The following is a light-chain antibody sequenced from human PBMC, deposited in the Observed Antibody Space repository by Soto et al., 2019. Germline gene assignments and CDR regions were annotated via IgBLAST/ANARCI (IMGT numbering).Light chain of an antibody. Sequence: DIQMTQSPSSLSASVGDRVTITCRASQSISSYLNWYQQKPGKAPKLLIYAASSLQSGVPSRFSGSGSGTDFTLTISRLQPEDFETYYCQQSYSTPVTFGQGTKVEIK. V-gene: IGKV1-39*01. CDR3: QQSYSTPVT. CDR1: QSISSY. CDR2: AAS. J-gene: IGKJ1*01.